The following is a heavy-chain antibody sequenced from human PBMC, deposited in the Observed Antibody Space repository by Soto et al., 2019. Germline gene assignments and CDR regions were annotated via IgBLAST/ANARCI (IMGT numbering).Heavy chain of an antibody. CDR1: GGSFNGYY. D-gene: IGHD3-3*01. Sequence: QVQLQQWGSGLLRPSETLSLTCGVHGGSFNGYYWTWIRQAPGKGLDWIGEINHSRITNYIHSLKNRFTISVDTSKRQISLVLRSVTAADTAVYYCASLCRWSGFYCWDPRGFDFWGPGTLVTVSS. CDR3: ASLCRWSGFYCWDPRGFDF. V-gene: IGHV4-34*02. J-gene: IGHJ4*02. CDR2: INHSRIT.